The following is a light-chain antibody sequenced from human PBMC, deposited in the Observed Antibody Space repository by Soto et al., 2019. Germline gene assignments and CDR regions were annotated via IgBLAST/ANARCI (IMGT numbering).Light chain of an antibody. CDR3: QQYNSFSLFT. CDR2: DAA. V-gene: IGKV1-5*01. J-gene: IGKJ3*01. CDR1: QNIDSR. Sequence: DIQMAQSPSTLSASVGDRVTITCRASQNIDSRLAWYQQKPGKAPKLLVYDAATLERGVTSKFSGSGGGTDFSLIISSLQPEDFSTCYCQQYNSFSLFTFGPGTKVETK.